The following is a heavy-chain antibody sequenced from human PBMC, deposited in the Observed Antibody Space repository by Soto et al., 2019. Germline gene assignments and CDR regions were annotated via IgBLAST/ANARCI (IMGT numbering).Heavy chain of an antibody. V-gene: IGHV3-74*01. J-gene: IGHJ4*02. Sequence: GGSLRLSCAASGFTFSSYWMHWVRQTPEKGLVWVSHINSDGSSTTYADSVKGRFTISRDNAKNTLYLQMNSLRAEDTAVYYCARDQPGYSYGYGLGYWGQGTLVTVSS. D-gene: IGHD5-18*01. CDR1: GFTFSSYW. CDR2: INSDGSST. CDR3: ARDQPGYSYGYGLGY.